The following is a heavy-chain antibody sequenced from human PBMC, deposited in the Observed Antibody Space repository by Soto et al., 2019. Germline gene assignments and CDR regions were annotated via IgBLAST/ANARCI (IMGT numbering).Heavy chain of an antibody. CDR3: ARGYCSGGNCYSGMDV. V-gene: IGHV1-69*13. J-gene: IGHJ6*02. D-gene: IGHD2-15*01. Sequence: ASVKVSCKASGGTFSTHAIIWVRQAPGHGLEWMGGIISISGTTYYTQKFQGRVTITADEPTSTAFMELSSLKSEDTAVFYCARGYCSGGNCYSGMDVWGQGTMVTVSS. CDR1: GGTFSTHA. CDR2: IISISGTT.